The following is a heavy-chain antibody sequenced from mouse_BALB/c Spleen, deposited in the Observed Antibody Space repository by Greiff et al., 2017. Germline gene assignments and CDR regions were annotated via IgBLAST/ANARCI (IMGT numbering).Heavy chain of an antibody. CDR2: IDPANGNT. CDR3: AREAYDSYFDY. D-gene: IGHD2-14*01. Sequence: EVKLVESGAELVKPGASVKLSCTASGFNIKDTYMHWVKQRPEQGLEWIGRIDPANGNTKYDPKFQGKATITADTSSNTAYLQLSSLTSEDTAVYYCAREAYDSYFDYWGQGTTLTVSS. CDR1: GFNIKDTY. V-gene: IGHV14-3*02. J-gene: IGHJ2*01.